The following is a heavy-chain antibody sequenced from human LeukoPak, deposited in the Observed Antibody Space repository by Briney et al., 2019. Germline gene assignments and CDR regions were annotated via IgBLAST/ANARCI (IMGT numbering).Heavy chain of an antibody. CDR3: AKGKNPSLSWFDP. J-gene: IGHJ5*02. Sequence: PGGSLRLSCAASGFTFTNYAMNWVRQAPGKGLEWVSSISGSGDRAFYADSVKGRFTISRDNSENTLYLQMNSLRAEDTAVYYCAKGKNPSLSWFDPWGQGTLVTVSS. CDR1: GFTFTNYA. CDR2: ISGSGDRA. D-gene: IGHD3-16*02. V-gene: IGHV3-23*01.